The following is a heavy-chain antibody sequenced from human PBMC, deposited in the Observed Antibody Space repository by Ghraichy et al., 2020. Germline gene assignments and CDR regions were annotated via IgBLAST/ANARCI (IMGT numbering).Heavy chain of an antibody. D-gene: IGHD3-3*01. J-gene: IGHJ4*02. Sequence: SETLSLTCAVYGGSFSGYYWSWIRQPPGKGLEWIGEINHSGSTNYNPSLKSRVTISVDTSKNQFSLKLSSVTAADTAVYYCARGRRYYDFWSGFFGGEDYWGQGTLVTVSS. CDR3: ARGRRYYDFWSGFFGGEDY. CDR2: INHSGST. CDR1: GGSFSGYY. V-gene: IGHV4-34*01.